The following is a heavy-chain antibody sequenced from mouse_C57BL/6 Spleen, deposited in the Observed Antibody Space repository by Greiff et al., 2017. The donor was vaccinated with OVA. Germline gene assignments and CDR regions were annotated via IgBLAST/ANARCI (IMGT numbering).Heavy chain of an antibody. CDR3: ARVMDGYSVYFDY. Sequence: EVMLVESEGGLVQPGSSMKLSCTASGFTFSDYYMAWVRQVPEKGLEWVANINYDGSSTYYLDSLKSRFIISRDNAKNILYLQMSSLKSEDTATYYCARVMDGYSVYFDYWGQGTTLTVSS. V-gene: IGHV5-16*01. D-gene: IGHD2-3*01. CDR2: INYDGSST. J-gene: IGHJ2*01. CDR1: GFTFSDYY.